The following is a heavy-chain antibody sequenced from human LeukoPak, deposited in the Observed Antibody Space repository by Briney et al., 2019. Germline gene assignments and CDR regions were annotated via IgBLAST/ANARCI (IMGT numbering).Heavy chain of an antibody. V-gene: IGHV3-53*01. CDR1: GFSVSDHC. Sequence: GGSLRLSCVVSGFSVSDHCMSWVRQAPGKGLQWLSVIFADDLTYYEDSIKGRFTISRDRSQNTLYLQMKSLRAEDTAVYYCARGAMSTFARFDSWGQGTLVSVSS. J-gene: IGHJ4*02. CDR3: ARGAMSTFARFDS. CDR2: IFADDLT.